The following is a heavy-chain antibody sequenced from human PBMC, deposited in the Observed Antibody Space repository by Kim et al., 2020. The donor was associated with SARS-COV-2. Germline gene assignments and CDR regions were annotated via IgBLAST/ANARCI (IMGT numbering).Heavy chain of an antibody. Sequence: GRTNHNPPLKSRVTISVDTSKNQFSLKLSSVTAADTAVYYCARARGIFDLWGRGTLVTVSS. CDR2: GRT. D-gene: IGHD3-16*01. J-gene: IGHJ2*01. V-gene: IGHV4-34*01. CDR3: ARARGIFDL.